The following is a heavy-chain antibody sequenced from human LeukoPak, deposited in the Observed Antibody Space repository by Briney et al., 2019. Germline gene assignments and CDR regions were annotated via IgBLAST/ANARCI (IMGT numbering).Heavy chain of an antibody. Sequence: GESLKISCKGSGYSFTSYWIGWVRQMPGKGLEWMGIIYPGDSDTRYSPSFQGQVTISADKSISTAYLQWSSLKASDTAMYYCATIVPAALARGHDAFDIWGQGTMVTVSS. J-gene: IGHJ3*02. V-gene: IGHV5-51*01. CDR3: ATIVPAALARGHDAFDI. CDR1: GYSFTSYW. CDR2: IYPGDSDT. D-gene: IGHD2-2*01.